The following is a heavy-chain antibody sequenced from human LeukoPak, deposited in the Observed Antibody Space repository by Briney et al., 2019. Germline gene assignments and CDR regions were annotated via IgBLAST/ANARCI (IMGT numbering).Heavy chain of an antibody. Sequence: SETLSLTCTVSGGSISSGSYYWSWIRQPAGKGLEWIGRIYTSGSTNYNPSLKSRVTISVDTSKNQFSLKLSSVTAADTAVYYCARVYGDHNWFDPWGQGTLVTVSS. CDR3: ARVYGDHNWFDP. D-gene: IGHD4-17*01. V-gene: IGHV4-61*02. CDR1: GGSISSGSYY. CDR2: IYTSGST. J-gene: IGHJ5*01.